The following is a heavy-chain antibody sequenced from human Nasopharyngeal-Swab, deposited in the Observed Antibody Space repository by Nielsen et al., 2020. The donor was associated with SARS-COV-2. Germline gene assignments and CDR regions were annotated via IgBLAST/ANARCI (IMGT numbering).Heavy chain of an antibody. J-gene: IGHJ3*02. V-gene: IGHV3-30*04. CDR1: GFTFSSYA. CDR2: ISYDGSNT. D-gene: IGHD7-27*01. Sequence: GESLKISCAASGFTFSSYAMHWVRQAPGKGLEWVAVISYDGSNTYYADSVKGRFTISRDNSKNTLYVQMNSLRAEDTAVYYCARDDLTAYDAFDIWGQGTMVTVSS. CDR3: ARDDLTAYDAFDI.